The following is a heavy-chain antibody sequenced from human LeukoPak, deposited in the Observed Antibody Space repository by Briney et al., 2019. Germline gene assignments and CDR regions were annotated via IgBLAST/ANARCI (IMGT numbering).Heavy chain of an antibody. CDR1: GFNLNNYE. Sequence: PGGSLRLSCAASGFNLNNYEINWVRQAPGKGLEWVSYISGSGSTIYYAESVQGRFTISRDNAQNSLSLQMNSLRAEDTAVYYCTRGPHSSGYYSHYFDYWGLGTLVTVSS. CDR2: ISGSGSTI. J-gene: IGHJ4*02. CDR3: TRGPHSSGYYSHYFDY. V-gene: IGHV3-48*03. D-gene: IGHD3-22*01.